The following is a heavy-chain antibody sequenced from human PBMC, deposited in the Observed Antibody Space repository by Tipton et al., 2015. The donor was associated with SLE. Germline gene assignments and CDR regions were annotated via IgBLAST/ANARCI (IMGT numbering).Heavy chain of an antibody. CDR1: GGSISSSSYY. V-gene: IGHV4-39*07. CDR2: IYYSGST. J-gene: IGHJ2*01. CDR3: AREAYYDFWSGYSPRVWYFDL. Sequence: TLSLTCTVSGGSISSSSYYWGWIRQPPGKGLEWIGSIYYSGSTYYNPSLKSRVTISVDTSKNQFSLKLSSVTAADTAVYYCAREAYYDFWSGYSPRVWYFDLWGRGTLVAVSS. D-gene: IGHD3-3*01.